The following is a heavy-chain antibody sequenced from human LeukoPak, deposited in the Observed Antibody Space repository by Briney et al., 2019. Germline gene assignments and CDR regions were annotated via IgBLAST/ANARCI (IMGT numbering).Heavy chain of an antibody. CDR2: IYYSGST. V-gene: IGHV4-59*01. Sequence: PSETLSLTCTVSGGSISSYYWSWIRQPPGKGLEWIGYIYYSGSTNYNPSLKSRVTISVDTSKDQFSLKVSSVTAADTAVYYCARVGLRGVTTLYFDHWGQGTLVTVSS. D-gene: IGHD4-17*01. CDR1: GGSISSYY. CDR3: ARVGLRGVTTLYFDH. J-gene: IGHJ4*02.